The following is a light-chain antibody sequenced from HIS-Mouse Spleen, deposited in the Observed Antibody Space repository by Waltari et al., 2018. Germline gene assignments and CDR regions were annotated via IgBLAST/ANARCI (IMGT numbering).Light chain of an antibody. CDR1: ALPKQY. V-gene: IGLV3-25*03. Sequence: SYELTQPPSVSVSPGQTARITCPGDALPKQYAYWYQQKPGQAPVLVIYKDSERHSGIPERFSGSSSGKTVTLTISGGQAEDEADYYCQSADSSGTYVVFGGGTKLTVL. CDR2: KDS. CDR3: QSADSSGTYVV. J-gene: IGLJ2*01.